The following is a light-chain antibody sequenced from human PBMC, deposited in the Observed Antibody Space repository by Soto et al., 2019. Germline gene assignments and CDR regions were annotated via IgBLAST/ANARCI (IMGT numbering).Light chain of an antibody. CDR1: QSVS. CDR3: QQYGSSPRT. J-gene: IGKJ5*01. CDR2: GAS. Sequence: EIGLTQSPGTLSLSPGERATLFCRASQSVSFGWYQQKPGQALSLLLFGASNSATGSPDRFSGSGSVTDFTRPIHRLVFEEFAGCYCQQYGSSPRTFGQGTRVEIK. V-gene: IGKV3-20*01.